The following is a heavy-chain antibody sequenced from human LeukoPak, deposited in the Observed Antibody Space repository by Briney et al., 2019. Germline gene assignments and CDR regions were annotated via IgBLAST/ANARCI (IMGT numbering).Heavy chain of an antibody. Sequence: PGGSLRLSCAASGFTFSSYAMSWVRQAPGKGLEWVSAISGSGGSTYYADSVKGRFTISRDNSKNTLYLQMNSLRAEDTAVYYCAKDRGYSGYDPTDYYGTDVWGQGTTVTVSS. J-gene: IGHJ6*02. CDR1: GFTFSSYA. V-gene: IGHV3-23*01. CDR3: AKDRGYSGYDPTDYYGTDV. CDR2: ISGSGGST. D-gene: IGHD5-12*01.